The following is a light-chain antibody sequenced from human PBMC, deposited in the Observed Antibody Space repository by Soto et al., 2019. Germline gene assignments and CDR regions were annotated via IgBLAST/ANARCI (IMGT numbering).Light chain of an antibody. CDR3: QQYNNWPPYT. CDR2: GAS. CDR1: QSVSSN. V-gene: IGKV3-15*01. Sequence: EIVMTQSPATLSVSPGERATLSCRASQSVSSNLAWYQQKPGQAPRLLIYGASTSATGIPARFSGSGSGTEFTLLISSLQSEDFAVYYCQQYNNWPPYTFGEGTKLEIK. J-gene: IGKJ2*01.